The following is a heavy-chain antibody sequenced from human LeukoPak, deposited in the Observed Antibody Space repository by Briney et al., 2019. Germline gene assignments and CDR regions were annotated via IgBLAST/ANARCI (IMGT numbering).Heavy chain of an antibody. V-gene: IGHV3-64D*06. CDR3: VTELGIGGFDI. Sequence: SGGSLRLSCSASGLTFSLYSVHWVRQAPGKGLEYVSGISTNGGSTYYADSVKGRFTISRDNSKNTLYLQMSTLRDEDTSVYYCVTELGIGGFDIWGQGTMVTVSS. D-gene: IGHD7-27*01. J-gene: IGHJ3*02. CDR1: GLTFSLYS. CDR2: ISTNGGST.